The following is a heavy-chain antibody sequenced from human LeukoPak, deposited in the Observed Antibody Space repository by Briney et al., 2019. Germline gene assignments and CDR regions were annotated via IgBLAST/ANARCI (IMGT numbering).Heavy chain of an antibody. CDR3: ARAVDGSPFDY. Sequence: GGALRLSCGASGVTFSSYCMSWVRHAPGKGLEWVANIKQDGSEKYYVDSVKGRFTISRDNAKNSLYLQMNSLRAEDTAVYYCARAVDGSPFDYWGQGTLVTVSS. CDR1: GVTFSSYC. CDR2: IKQDGSEK. D-gene: IGHD5-24*01. V-gene: IGHV3-7*03. J-gene: IGHJ4*02.